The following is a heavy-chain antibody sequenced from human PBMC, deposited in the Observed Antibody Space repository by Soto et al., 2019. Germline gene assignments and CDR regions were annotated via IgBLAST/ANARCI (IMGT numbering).Heavy chain of an antibody. CDR1: GGSISSYY. CDR3: EREVGGSSGFFDY. Sequence: SETLSLTCTVSGGSISSYYWSWIRQPPGKGLEWIGYIYYSGSTNYNPSLKSRVTISVDTSKNQFSLKLSSVTAADTAVYYCEREVGGSSGFFDYWGQGNMVTV. J-gene: IGHJ4*02. D-gene: IGHD3-22*01. V-gene: IGHV4-59*01. CDR2: IYYSGST.